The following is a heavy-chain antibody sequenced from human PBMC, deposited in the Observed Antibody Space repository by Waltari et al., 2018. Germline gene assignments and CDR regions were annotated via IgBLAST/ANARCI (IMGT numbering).Heavy chain of an antibody. CDR3: ARDPRYCTRTSCYIGLTWLDP. Sequence: QLQLVESGGGAVQRGGSLRLSCAASGFSFGNYGMHWVRQAPGKGLEWVAFIRYDGTKTVYADSVKGRLTISRDNSKNTLYLQMNSLTPEDTAVYHCARDPRYCTRTSCYIGLTWLDPWGQGTLVSVSS. V-gene: IGHV3-30*02. J-gene: IGHJ5*02. D-gene: IGHD2-2*01. CDR2: IRYDGTKT. CDR1: GFSFGNYG.